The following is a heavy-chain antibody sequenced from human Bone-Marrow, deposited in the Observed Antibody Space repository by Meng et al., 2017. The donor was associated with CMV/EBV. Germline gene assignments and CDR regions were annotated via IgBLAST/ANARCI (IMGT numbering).Heavy chain of an antibody. V-gene: IGHV3-30*02. D-gene: IGHD3-10*01. J-gene: IGHJ4*02. Sequence: GTSLKISCSASRFTFISHGMHWVRQAPGKGLEWVTSIRYDGSNKYYADSVKGRFTISRDNSKNTLYLEMNSLRAEDTAVYYRARDYYGSGSNRGFGYWGQGELVNVSS. CDR2: IRYDGSNK. CDR3: ARDYYGSGSNRGFGY. CDR1: RFTFISHG.